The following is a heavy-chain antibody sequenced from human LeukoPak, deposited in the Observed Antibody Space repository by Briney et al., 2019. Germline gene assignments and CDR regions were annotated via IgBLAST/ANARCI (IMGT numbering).Heavy chain of an antibody. Sequence: VASVKVSCKASGYTFTSYAMHWVRQAPGQRLEWMGWINAGNGNTKYSQEFQGRVTITRDTSASTAYMELSSLRSEDMAVYYCAREPFSSGYYLFFDYWGQGTLVTVSS. D-gene: IGHD3-22*01. CDR2: INAGNGNT. CDR1: GYTFTSYA. J-gene: IGHJ4*02. CDR3: AREPFSSGYYLFFDY. V-gene: IGHV1-3*03.